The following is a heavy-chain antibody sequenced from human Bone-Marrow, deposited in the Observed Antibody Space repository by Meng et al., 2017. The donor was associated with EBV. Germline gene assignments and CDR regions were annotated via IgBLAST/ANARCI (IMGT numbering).Heavy chain of an antibody. V-gene: IGHV1-69*01. CDR1: GGPFRNYA. CDR3: ASESGRGYTPDY. CDR2: FLPTLGAP. Sequence: QVQLGHSAADVKKPGSSVKVSCKTSGGPFRNYAISWVRQAPGQGLEWLGGFLPTLGAPNYAQKFHGRVSITADESTSTHYMDLSSLRSEDTAMYYCASESGRGYTPDYWGQGTLVTVSS. J-gene: IGHJ4*02. D-gene: IGHD3-10*01.